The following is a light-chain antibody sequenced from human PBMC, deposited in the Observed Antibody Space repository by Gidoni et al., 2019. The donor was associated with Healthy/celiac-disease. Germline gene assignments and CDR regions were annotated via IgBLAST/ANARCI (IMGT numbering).Light chain of an antibody. J-gene: IGKJ3*01. V-gene: IGKV1-8*01. CDR2: AAS. CDR1: QGISSY. CDR3: QQYYSYPT. Sequence: AIRLTQSPSSLSASTGDRVTITCRASQGISSYLAWYQQKTGKAPKLLIYAASTLQRGVPSRFSGSGSGTDFTLTISCLQSEDFATYYCQQYYSYPTFGPGTKVDIK.